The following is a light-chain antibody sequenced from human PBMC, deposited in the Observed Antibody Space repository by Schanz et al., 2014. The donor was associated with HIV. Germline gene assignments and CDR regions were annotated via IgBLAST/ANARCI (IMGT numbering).Light chain of an antibody. CDR3: SSYATSRLV. CDR2: DVN. CDR1: SSDVGAYDY. Sequence: QSVLTQPASVSGSPGQSISISCTGTSSDVGAYDYVSWYQQDPGKALKLILFDVNNRPSGVSNRFSGSKSANMASLTISGLQAEDEADYHCSSYATSRLVFGGGTKLTVL. V-gene: IGLV2-14*03. J-gene: IGLJ2*01.